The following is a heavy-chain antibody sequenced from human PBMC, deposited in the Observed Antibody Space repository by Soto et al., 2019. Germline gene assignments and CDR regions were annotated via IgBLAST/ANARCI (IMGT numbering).Heavy chain of an antibody. Sequence: KASETLSLTCAVSGGSVSSSNWWSWVRQPPGKGLEWIGEIYHSGSTNYNPSLKSRVTISVDKSKNQFSLKLSSVTAADTAVYYCAVGIAVAGTLAYWGQGTLVTVSS. CDR1: GGSVSSSNW. D-gene: IGHD6-19*01. V-gene: IGHV4-4*02. CDR3: AVGIAVAGTLAY. CDR2: IYHSGST. J-gene: IGHJ4*02.